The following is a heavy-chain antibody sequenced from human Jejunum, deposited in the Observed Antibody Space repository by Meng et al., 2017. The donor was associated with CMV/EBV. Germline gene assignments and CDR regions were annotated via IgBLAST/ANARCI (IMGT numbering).Heavy chain of an antibody. CDR1: GLTFSRHW. CDR2: VNRGGSDI. CDR3: VRAGSGNAYGLFDS. D-gene: IGHD1-26*01. Sequence: GLTFSRHWMHWVRRGPGKGRVWVARVNRGGSDISYADSVKGRFIIARDNAKNTLYLQMNSLRAEDMAVYYCVRAGSGNAYGLFDSWGQGTLVTVSS. J-gene: IGHJ4*02. V-gene: IGHV3-74*01.